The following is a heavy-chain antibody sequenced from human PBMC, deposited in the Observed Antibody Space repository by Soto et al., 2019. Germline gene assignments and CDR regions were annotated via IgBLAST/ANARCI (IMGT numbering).Heavy chain of an antibody. D-gene: IGHD3-16*01. CDR2: IYYTGNT. V-gene: IGHV4-59*01. CDR3: ARDQGVQGDYYGMDV. J-gene: IGHJ6*02. CDR1: GGSINNYY. Sequence: PSETLSLTCTVSGGSINNYYWSWIRQPPGKRLEWIGYIYYTGNTNYNPSLKSRVTISVDTSKNQVSLKLRSVTAADTAMYYCARDQGVQGDYYGMDVWGQGTTVTVSS.